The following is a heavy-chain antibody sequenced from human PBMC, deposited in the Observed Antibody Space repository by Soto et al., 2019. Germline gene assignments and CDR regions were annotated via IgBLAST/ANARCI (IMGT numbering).Heavy chain of an antibody. D-gene: IGHD3-3*01. J-gene: IGHJ5*02. CDR1: GGSISSYY. Sequence: SETLSLTCTVSGGSISSYYWSWIRQPPGKGLEWIGYIYYSGSTNYNPSLKSRVTISVDTSKNQFSLKLSSVTAADTAVYYCARTYYDFWSGYSDWFDPWGQGTLVTVSS. V-gene: IGHV4-59*01. CDR3: ARTYYDFWSGYSDWFDP. CDR2: IYYSGST.